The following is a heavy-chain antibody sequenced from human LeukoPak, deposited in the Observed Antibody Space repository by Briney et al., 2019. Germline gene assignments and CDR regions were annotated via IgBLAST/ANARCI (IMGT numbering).Heavy chain of an antibody. CDR3: ATWAFYHDLDV. CDR2: INADGSRT. J-gene: IGHJ6*02. D-gene: IGHD3-3*01. Sequence: PGGSLRLSCVASGFTLDAYAMHWVRQVRGKGLEWVPLINADGSRTYYADSVKGRFTISRDNYKNSLYLQMTSLRPEDSALYYCATWAFYHDLDVWGRGTTVTVSS. CDR1: GFTLDAYA. V-gene: IGHV3-43*02.